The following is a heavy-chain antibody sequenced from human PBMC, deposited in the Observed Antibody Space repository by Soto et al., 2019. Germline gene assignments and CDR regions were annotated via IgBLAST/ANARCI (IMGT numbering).Heavy chain of an antibody. V-gene: IGHV4-34*01. CDR3: ARGGEPPYDYIWGSYRYTRLHYFDY. Sequence: SETLSLTCAVYGGSFSGYYWSWIRQPPGKGLEWIGEINHSGSINYNPSLKSRVTISVDTSKNQFSLKLSSVTAADTAVYYCARGGEPPYDYIWGSYRYTRLHYFDYWGQGTLVTVSS. CDR1: GGSFSGYY. D-gene: IGHD3-16*02. J-gene: IGHJ4*02. CDR2: INHSGSI.